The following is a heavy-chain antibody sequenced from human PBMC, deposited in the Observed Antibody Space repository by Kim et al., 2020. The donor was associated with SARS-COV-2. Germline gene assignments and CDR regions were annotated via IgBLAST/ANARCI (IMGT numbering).Heavy chain of an antibody. D-gene: IGHD4-17*01. CDR3: AREGGGDYVNYYYYGMDV. Sequence: KGRFTISRNNSKNTLYLQMNSLRAEDTAVYYCAREGGGDYVNYYYYGMDVWGQGTTVTVSS. J-gene: IGHJ6*02. V-gene: IGHV3-30*07.